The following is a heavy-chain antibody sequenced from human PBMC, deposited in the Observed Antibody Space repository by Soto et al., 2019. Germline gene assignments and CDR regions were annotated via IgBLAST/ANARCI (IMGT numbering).Heavy chain of an antibody. CDR1: GYTFSTYY. V-gene: IGHV1-46*01. CDR2: INPSGGST. D-gene: IGHD4-4*01. CDR3: ARDDYNGYYFDY. Sequence: GASVKVSCKASGYTFSTYYMHWVRQAPGQGYEWMGIINPSGGSTTYAQKFQGRVTMTRDTSTTTVYMELSSLKSEDTAVYYCARDDYNGYYFDYWGQGTLVTVSS. J-gene: IGHJ4*02.